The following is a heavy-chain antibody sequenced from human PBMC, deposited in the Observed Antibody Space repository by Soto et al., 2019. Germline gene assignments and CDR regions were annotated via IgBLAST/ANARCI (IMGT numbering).Heavy chain of an antibody. CDR1: GYTFTGYG. V-gene: IGHV1-18*01. J-gene: IGHJ4*02. D-gene: IGHD2-21*02. Sequence: QAQLVQSGAEVKEPGASVKVSCKASGYTFTGYGITWVRQAPGQGLEWMGWASPLSATTNYAPKFQGRVTMTTDTSTNMAYMELMSLRSDDTSVYYCARGGTAEADFWGQGPLVTVPS. CDR3: ARGGTAEADF. CDR2: ASPLSATT.